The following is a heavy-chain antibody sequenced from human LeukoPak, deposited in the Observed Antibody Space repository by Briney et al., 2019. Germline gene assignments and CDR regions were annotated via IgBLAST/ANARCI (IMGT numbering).Heavy chain of an antibody. J-gene: IGHJ4*02. Sequence: GGSLRLSCAASGFTVSSNYMSWVRQAPGKGLEWVSAISGSGGSTYYADSVKGRFTISRDNSKNTLYLQMNSLRAEDTAVYYCAKDLSMIVVVTLGYWGQGTLVTVSS. CDR3: AKDLSMIVVVTLGY. V-gene: IGHV3-23*01. CDR1: GFTVSSNY. D-gene: IGHD3-22*01. CDR2: ISGSGGST.